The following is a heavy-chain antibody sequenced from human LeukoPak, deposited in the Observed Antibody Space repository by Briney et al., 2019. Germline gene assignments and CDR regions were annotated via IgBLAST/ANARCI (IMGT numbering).Heavy chain of an antibody. CDR3: ARDEKIVGASGQDY. Sequence: GGSLRLSCAASGFTFGSYWIHWVRQAPGKGLVWVSRINTDGGDTIYADSVKGRFTISRDNAKNTLFLQTNSLRAEDTAVYYCARDEKIVGASGQDYWGQGTLVTVSS. V-gene: IGHV3-74*01. CDR2: INTDGGDT. J-gene: IGHJ4*02. CDR1: GFTFGSYW. D-gene: IGHD1-26*01.